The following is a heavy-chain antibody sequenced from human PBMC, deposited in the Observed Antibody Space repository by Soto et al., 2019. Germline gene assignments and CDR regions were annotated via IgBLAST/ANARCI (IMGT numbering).Heavy chain of an antibody. J-gene: IGHJ6*02. CDR3: AKDIGAYYGSGSYYKPWYYYYYGMDV. V-gene: IGHV3-9*01. CDR1: GFTFDDYA. Sequence: GGSLRLSCAASGFTFDDYAMHWVRQAPGKGLEWVSGISWNSGSIDYADSVKGRFTISRDNAKNSLYLQMNSLRADDTALYYCAKDIGAYYGSGSYYKPWYYYYYGMDVWGQGTTVTVSS. CDR2: ISWNSGSI. D-gene: IGHD3-10*01.